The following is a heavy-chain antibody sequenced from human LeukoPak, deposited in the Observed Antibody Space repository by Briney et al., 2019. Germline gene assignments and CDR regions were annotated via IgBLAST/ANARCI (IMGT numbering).Heavy chain of an antibody. V-gene: IGHV4-39*02. D-gene: IGHD6-19*01. CDR3: ARENSRGRFDY. Sequence: SETLSLTCTVSGSSISSSSYYWGWIRQPPGKGLEWIGSIYYSGSTYYNPSLKSRVTISVDTSKNQFSLKLSSVTAADTAVYYCARENSRGRFDYWGQGTLITVSS. CDR2: IYYSGST. J-gene: IGHJ4*02. CDR1: GSSISSSSYY.